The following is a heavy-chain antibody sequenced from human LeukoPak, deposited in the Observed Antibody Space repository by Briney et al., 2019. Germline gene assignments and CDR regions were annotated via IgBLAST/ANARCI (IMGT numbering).Heavy chain of an antibody. CDR2: IYYSGST. CDR3: ARFDVALEWWSGDAFDI. J-gene: IGHJ3*02. D-gene: IGHD2-15*01. Sequence: SQTLSLTCTVSGGSISSGDYYWSWIRQPPGTGLEWIGYIYYSGSTYYNPSLKSRVTISVDTSKNQFSLKLSSVTAADTAVYYCARFDVALEWWSGDAFDIWGQGTMVTVSS. V-gene: IGHV4-30-4*01. CDR1: GGSISSGDYY.